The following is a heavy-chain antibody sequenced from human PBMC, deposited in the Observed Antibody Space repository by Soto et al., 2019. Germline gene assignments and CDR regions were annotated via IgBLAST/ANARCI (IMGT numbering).Heavy chain of an antibody. J-gene: IGHJ4*01. CDR1: GGSISTSNW. V-gene: IGHV4-4*02. Sequence: QVQLQESGPGLVKPSGTLSLTCAVSGGSISTSNWWSWVRQPPGKGLEWIGEVYRTGSTNYKPSLESRLTISVDKSKNQFSLKLTSVTAADTAVYYCAGARATIAAAAIFDCWGHGTLVTVSS. CDR2: VYRTGST. D-gene: IGHD6-13*01. CDR3: AGARATIAAAAIFDC.